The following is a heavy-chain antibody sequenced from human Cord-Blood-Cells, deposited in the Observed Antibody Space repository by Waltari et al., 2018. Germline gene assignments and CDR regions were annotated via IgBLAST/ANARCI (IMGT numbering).Heavy chain of an antibody. D-gene: IGHD7-27*01. Sequence: EVQLVESGGGLVQPGGSLKLSCAASGVPFSGSAMHWVRQASGKGLEWVGRIRSKANSYATAYAASVKGRFTISRDDSKNTAYLQMNSLKTEDTAVYYCTTLSNWGWYFDLWGRGTLVTVSS. J-gene: IGHJ2*01. CDR2: IRSKANSYAT. V-gene: IGHV3-73*02. CDR1: GVPFSGSA. CDR3: TTLSNWGWYFDL.